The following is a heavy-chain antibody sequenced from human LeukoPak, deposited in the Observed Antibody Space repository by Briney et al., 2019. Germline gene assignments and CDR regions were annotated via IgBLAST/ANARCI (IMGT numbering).Heavy chain of an antibody. V-gene: IGHV4-39*07. Sequence: PSETLSLTCTVSGGSINSNTYCWGWIRRPPGKGLEWIASIYSSGSTFYNPSLKSGVTISLDMSKNQFSLKLSSVTAADTAVYYCASQVVGLDYWGQGTLVTVSS. CDR3: ASQVVGLDY. CDR2: IYSSGST. J-gene: IGHJ4*02. D-gene: IGHD1-26*01. CDR1: GGSINSNTYC.